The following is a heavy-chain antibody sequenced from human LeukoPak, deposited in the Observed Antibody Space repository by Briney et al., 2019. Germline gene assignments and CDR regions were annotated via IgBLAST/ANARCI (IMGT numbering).Heavy chain of an antibody. D-gene: IGHD3-3*01. Sequence: GGSLRLSCAASGFTFSAYNMNWVRQAPGKGLEWVSYISSSSSTIYYADSVKGRFTISRDNAKNSLYLQMNSLRAEDTAVYYCARGMHYDFWSGSYYFDYWGQGTLVTVSS. J-gene: IGHJ4*02. CDR2: ISSSSSTI. V-gene: IGHV3-48*04. CDR3: ARGMHYDFWSGSYYFDY. CDR1: GFTFSAYN.